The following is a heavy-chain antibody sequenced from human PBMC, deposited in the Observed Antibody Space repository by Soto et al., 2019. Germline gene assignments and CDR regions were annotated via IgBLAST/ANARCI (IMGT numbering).Heavy chain of an antibody. CDR1: GFTFSSYA. CDR3: AKDISSSGWYSLGAFDI. Sequence: EVQLLESGGGLVQPGGSLRLSCAASGFTFSSYAMSWVRQAPGKGLEWVSAISGSGGSTYYADSVKGRFTISRDNSKNTLYLQMNSLRAEDTAVYYCAKDISSSGWYSLGAFDICGQGTMVTVSS. J-gene: IGHJ3*02. CDR2: ISGSGGST. V-gene: IGHV3-23*01. D-gene: IGHD6-19*01.